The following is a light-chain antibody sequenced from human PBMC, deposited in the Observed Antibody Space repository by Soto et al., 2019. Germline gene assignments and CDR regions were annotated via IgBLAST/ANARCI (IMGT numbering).Light chain of an antibody. V-gene: IGKV3-20*01. CDR2: GAS. CDR3: QQYGISPRT. Sequence: EIVLTQSPGTLSLSPGERATLSCRASQSVSSSYLAWYQQKPGQAPRLLIYGASSRATGIPDRFSGSGSGTDFTLTISRLEPDDFAVYFCQQYGISPRTFGQGTKVEIK. CDR1: QSVSSSY. J-gene: IGKJ1*01.